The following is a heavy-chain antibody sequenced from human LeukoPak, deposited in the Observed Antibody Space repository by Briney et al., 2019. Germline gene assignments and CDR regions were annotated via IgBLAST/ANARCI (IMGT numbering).Heavy chain of an antibody. D-gene: IGHD3-3*01. CDR1: GYTFTSYG. V-gene: IGHV1-18*01. CDR3: ARADDFWSLYYFDY. CDR2: ISAYNGNT. Sequence: GASVKVSCKASGYTFTSYGISWVRQAPGQGLEWMGWISAYNGNTNYAQKLQGRVTMTTDISTSTAYMELRSLRSDDTAVYYCARADDFWSLYYFDYWGQGTLVTVSS. J-gene: IGHJ4*02.